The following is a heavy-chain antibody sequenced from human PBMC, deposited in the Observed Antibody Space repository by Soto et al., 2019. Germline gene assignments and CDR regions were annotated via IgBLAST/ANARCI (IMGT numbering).Heavy chain of an antibody. CDR2: IYYSGTT. J-gene: IGHJ6*02. Sequence: QVQLQESGPGLVKPSQTLSRTCTVSGGSISSGGYYWYWIRQHPGTGLEWIGYIYYSGTTYYNPSLKSRVTISVDTSKNQFSLKLSSVTAVDTAVYYCAASCVACGGFNYYGMDVWGQGTTVTVSS. V-gene: IGHV4-31*03. CDR1: GGSISSGGYY. D-gene: IGHD2-21*01. CDR3: AASCVACGGFNYYGMDV.